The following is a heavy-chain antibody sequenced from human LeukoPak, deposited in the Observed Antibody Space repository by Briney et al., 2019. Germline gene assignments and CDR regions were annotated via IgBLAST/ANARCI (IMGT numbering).Heavy chain of an antibody. Sequence: GGSLRLSCAASGFTVSSNYMSWVRQAPGKGLEWVSVIYSGGSTYYADSVKGRFTISRDNSKNTLYLQMSSLRAEDTAVYYCAKSTGSGVYRPFDPWGQGTLVTVSS. J-gene: IGHJ5*02. CDR3: AKSTGSGVYRPFDP. CDR2: IYSGGST. V-gene: IGHV3-53*01. CDR1: GFTVSSNY. D-gene: IGHD5/OR15-5a*01.